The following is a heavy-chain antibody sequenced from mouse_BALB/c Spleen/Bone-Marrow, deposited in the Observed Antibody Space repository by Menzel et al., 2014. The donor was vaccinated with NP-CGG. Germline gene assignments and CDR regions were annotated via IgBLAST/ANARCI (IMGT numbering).Heavy chain of an antibody. CDR1: GFDFSRYW. CDR3: AGLGYYGSFAY. Sequence: EVKLQESGGGLVQPGGSLKLSCAASGFDFSRYWMSWVRQAPGKGLEWIGEINPDSNTINYTPSLKDKFIISRDNAKNTLYLQMSKVRSEDTALYYCAGLGYYGSFAYWGQGTLVTVSA. CDR2: INPDSNTI. J-gene: IGHJ3*01. D-gene: IGHD1-2*01. V-gene: IGHV4-1*02.